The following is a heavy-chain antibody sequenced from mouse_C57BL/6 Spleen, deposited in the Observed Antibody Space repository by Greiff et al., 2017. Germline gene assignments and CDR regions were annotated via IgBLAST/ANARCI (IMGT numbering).Heavy chain of an antibody. J-gene: IGHJ3*01. D-gene: IGHD2-3*01. CDR1: GYTFTDYE. V-gene: IGHV1-15*01. CDR3: TRKEENGYSEGFAY. CDR2: IDPETGGT. Sequence: QVQLQQSGAELVRPGASVTLSCKASGYTFTDYEMHWVKQTPVHGLEWIGAIDPETGGTDYNQKFKGKAILTADKSSSTAYMELSSLTSEDSAVYYCTRKEENGYSEGFAYWGQGTLVTVSA.